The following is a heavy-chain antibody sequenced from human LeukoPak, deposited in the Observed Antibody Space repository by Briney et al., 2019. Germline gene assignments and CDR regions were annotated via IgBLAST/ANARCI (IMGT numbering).Heavy chain of an antibody. V-gene: IGHV4-34*01. CDR2: INHSGST. J-gene: IGHJ4*02. D-gene: IGHD2-21*02. CDR1: GGSFSGYY. CDR3: ATGDPPGY. Sequence: SETLSLTCAVYGGSFSGYYWSWIRQPPGKGLEWIGEINHSGSTNYNPSLKSRVTISVDTSKNQFSLKLSSVTAADTAVYYCATGDPPGYWGQGTLVTVSS.